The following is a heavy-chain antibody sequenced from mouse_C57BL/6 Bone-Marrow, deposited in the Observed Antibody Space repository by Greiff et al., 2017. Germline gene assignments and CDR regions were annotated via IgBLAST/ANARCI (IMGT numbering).Heavy chain of an antibody. J-gene: IGHJ1*03. CDR3: TREGIYYYGSSYWYFDV. V-gene: IGHV1-5*01. CDR1: GYTFTSYW. Sequence: EVQLQQSGTVLARPGASVKMSCKTSGYTFTSYWMHWVKQRPGQGLEWIGAIYPGNSDTSYNQKFKGKAKLTAVTSASTAYMELRRLTNEDSAVYYCTREGIYYYGSSYWYFDVWGTGTTVTVSS. D-gene: IGHD1-1*01. CDR2: IYPGNSDT.